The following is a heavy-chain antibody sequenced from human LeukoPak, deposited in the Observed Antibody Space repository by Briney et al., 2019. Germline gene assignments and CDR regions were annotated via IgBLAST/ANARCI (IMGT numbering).Heavy chain of an antibody. CDR2: IKQDGSEK. CDR3: ARDQADLRAFDI. J-gene: IGHJ3*02. Sequence: PGGSLRLSCAASGFTFSSYWMSWVRQAPGKGLEWVANIKQDGSEKYYVDSVKGRFTISRDNSKNTLYLQMNSLRAEDTAVYYCARDQADLRAFDIWGQGTMVTVSS. CDR1: GFTFSSYW. V-gene: IGHV3-7*03. D-gene: IGHD6-13*01.